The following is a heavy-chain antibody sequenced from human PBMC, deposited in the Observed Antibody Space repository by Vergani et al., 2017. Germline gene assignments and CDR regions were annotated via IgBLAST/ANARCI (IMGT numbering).Heavy chain of an antibody. V-gene: IGHV3-30*18. Sequence: QVQLVESGGGVVQPGRSLRLSCAASGFTFSSYGMHWVRQAPGKGLEWVAVISYDGSNKYYADSVKGRFTISRDNSKNTLYLQMNSLRAEDTAVYYCAKRSISYYYYYYYMDVWGKGTTVTVSS. D-gene: IGHD2/OR15-2a*01. CDR3: AKRSISYYYYYYYMDV. CDR1: GFTFSSYG. J-gene: IGHJ6*03. CDR2: ISYDGSNK.